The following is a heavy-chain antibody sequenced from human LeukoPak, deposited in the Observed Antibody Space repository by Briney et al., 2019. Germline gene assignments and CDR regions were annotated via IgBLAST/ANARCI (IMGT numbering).Heavy chain of an antibody. J-gene: IGHJ1*01. D-gene: IGHD4-11*01. CDR2: IWSDGSDK. CDR1: AFTFSHYG. CDR3: VKDAQRGFDYSNSLQN. Sequence: PGGSLRLSCAASAFTFSHYGMHWVRQAPGPGLEWVAVIWSDGSDKYYAKSVKGRFTISRDNSKNSLSLQMNSLRAEDTAVYYCVKDAQRGFDYSNSLQNWGQGILVTVSS. V-gene: IGHV3-33*06.